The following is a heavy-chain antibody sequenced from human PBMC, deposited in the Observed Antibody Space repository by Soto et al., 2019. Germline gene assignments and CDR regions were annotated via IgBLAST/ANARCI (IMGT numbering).Heavy chain of an antibody. D-gene: IGHD3-22*01. J-gene: IGHJ4*02. V-gene: IGHV4-39*07. CDR2: IYYSGST. CDR3: ARDRRSYYSDGSGLDF. Sequence: PSETLSLTCTVSGASISSDNHYWGWIRQPPGKGLEWIGSIYYSGSTYYNPSLKSRVTISVDTSKNQFSLKLTSAAAADTAVYYCARDRRSYYSDGSGLDFWGQGTLVTVSS. CDR1: GASISSDNHY.